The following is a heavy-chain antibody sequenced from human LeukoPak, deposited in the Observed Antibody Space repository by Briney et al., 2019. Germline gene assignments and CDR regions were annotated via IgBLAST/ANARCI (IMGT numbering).Heavy chain of an antibody. CDR1: GGSISSSSYY. CDR2: IYYSGST. CDR3: ARRNYDFWSGYSYPANWFDP. J-gene: IGHJ5*02. V-gene: IGHV4-39*01. D-gene: IGHD3-3*01. Sequence: SETLSLTCTVSGGSISSSSYYWGWIRQPPGKGLEWIGSIYYSGSTYYNPSLTSRVTISVDTSKNQFSLKLSSVTAADTAMYYCARRNYDFWSGYSYPANWFDPWGQGTLVTVSS.